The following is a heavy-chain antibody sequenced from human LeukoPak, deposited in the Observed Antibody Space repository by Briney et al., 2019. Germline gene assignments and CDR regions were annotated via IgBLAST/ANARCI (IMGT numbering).Heavy chain of an antibody. V-gene: IGHV3-33*01. D-gene: IGHD3-16*01. J-gene: IGHJ6*03. CDR1: GFTFSSYG. CDR2: IWYDGSNK. Sequence: GRSLRLSCAASGFTFSSYGMHWARQAPGKGLEWVAVIWYDGSNKYYADSVKGRFTISRDNSKNTLYLQMNRLRAEDTVVYYCARGGIYYYYYMDVWGKGTTVTVSS. CDR3: ARGGIYYYYYMDV.